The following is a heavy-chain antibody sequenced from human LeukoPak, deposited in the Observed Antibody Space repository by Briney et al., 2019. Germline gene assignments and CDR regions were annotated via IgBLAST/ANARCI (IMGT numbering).Heavy chain of an antibody. CDR1: GYTFTGYY. CDR3: ARVVVMLRSNRDY. D-gene: IGHD2-21*01. Sequence: ASVKVSCKXSGYTFTGYYMHWVRQAPGQGLEWMGRINPNSGGTNYAQKFQGRVTMTRDTSISTAYMELSRLRSDDTAVYYCARVVVMLRSNRDYWGQGTLVTVSS. CDR2: INPNSGGT. J-gene: IGHJ4*02. V-gene: IGHV1-2*06.